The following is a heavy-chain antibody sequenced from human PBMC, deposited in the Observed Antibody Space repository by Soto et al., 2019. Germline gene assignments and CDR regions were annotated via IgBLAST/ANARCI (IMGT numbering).Heavy chain of an antibody. CDR3: ARGLSSRWSSDS. D-gene: IGHD6-13*01. CDR2: IWYDGSDK. V-gene: IGHV3-33*01. J-gene: IGHJ4*02. CDR1: GFTFSDYG. Sequence: QLQLVESGGGVVQPGKSLTLSCAASGFTFSDYGMHWVRQAPGKGLEWVAVIWYDGSDKYYADSVKGRFTISKDNSKSPLYLQMNSLRAEDTAVYYCARGLSSRWSSDSWGKGTLVTVSS.